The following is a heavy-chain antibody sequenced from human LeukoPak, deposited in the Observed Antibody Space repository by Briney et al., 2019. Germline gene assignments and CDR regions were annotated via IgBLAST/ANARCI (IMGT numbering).Heavy chain of an antibody. V-gene: IGHV1-2*02. CDR1: GYTFTGYY. CDR2: INPTPGDT. CDR3: ARADSHREYTYDSLGYYYMDV. Sequence: WASVKVSCKASGYTFTGYYLHWVRQAPGQGLEWMGWINPTPGDTYHAQNFQGRVTMTRDTSINTAYMELSSLTSDDTAVYYCARADSHREYTYDSLGYYYMDVWGKGTTVTVSS. D-gene: IGHD5-18*01. J-gene: IGHJ6*03.